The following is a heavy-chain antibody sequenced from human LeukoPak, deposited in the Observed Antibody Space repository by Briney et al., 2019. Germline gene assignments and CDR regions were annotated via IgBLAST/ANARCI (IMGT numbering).Heavy chain of an antibody. J-gene: IGHJ6*03. CDR3: ARDYYYDSSGYQNYYYYYMDV. D-gene: IGHD3-22*01. CDR2: INPNSGGT. CDR1: GYTFTGYY. Sequence: ASVKVSCKASGYTFTGYYMHWVRQAPGQGLEWMGWINPNSGGTNYAQKFQGRVTVTRDTSISTAYMELSRLRSDDTAVYYCARDYYYDSSGYQNYYYYYMDVWGKGTTVTVSS. V-gene: IGHV1-2*02.